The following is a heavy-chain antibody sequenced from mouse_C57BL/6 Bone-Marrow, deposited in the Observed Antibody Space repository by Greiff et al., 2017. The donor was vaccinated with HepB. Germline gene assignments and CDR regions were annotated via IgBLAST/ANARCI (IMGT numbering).Heavy chain of an antibody. Sequence: QVHVKQPGAELVRPGTSAKLSCKASGYTFTSYWMHWVKQRPGQGLEWIGVIDPSDSYTNYNQKFKGKATLTVDTSSSTAYMQLSSLTSEDSAVYYCARHGSSYWGQGTTLTVSS. CDR2: IDPSDSYT. CDR1: GYTFTSYW. D-gene: IGHD1-1*01. CDR3: ARHGSSY. J-gene: IGHJ2*01. V-gene: IGHV1-59*01.